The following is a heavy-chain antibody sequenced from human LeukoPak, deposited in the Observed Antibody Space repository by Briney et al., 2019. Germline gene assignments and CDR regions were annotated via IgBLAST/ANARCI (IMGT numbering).Heavy chain of an antibody. Sequence: SQTLSLTCAVSGGSISSGDYSWSWIRQPPGKGLEWIGYIYHSGSTPYNPSLKSRVTISIDRSKNQFSLRLSSVTAADTAVYYCAADYGSGSYRFDYWGQGTLATVSS. CDR2: IYHSGST. V-gene: IGHV4-30-2*01. CDR1: GGSISSGDYS. D-gene: IGHD3-10*01. CDR3: AADYGSGSYRFDY. J-gene: IGHJ4*02.